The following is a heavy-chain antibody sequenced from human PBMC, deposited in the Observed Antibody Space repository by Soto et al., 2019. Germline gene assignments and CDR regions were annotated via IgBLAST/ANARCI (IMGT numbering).Heavy chain of an antibody. Sequence: PGGSLRLSCAASGFTFSSYSMNWVRQAPGKGLEWVGFIRSKAYGGTPQYAASVKGRFIISRDDSKSIAYLQMNSLKTEDTAVYYCTRDGEYYYDSSGYYWVHFPDFWGQGTLVTVSS. CDR2: IRSKAYGGTP. D-gene: IGHD3-22*01. CDR3: TRDGEYYYDSSGYYWVHFPDF. J-gene: IGHJ4*02. V-gene: IGHV3-49*04. CDR1: GFTFSSYS.